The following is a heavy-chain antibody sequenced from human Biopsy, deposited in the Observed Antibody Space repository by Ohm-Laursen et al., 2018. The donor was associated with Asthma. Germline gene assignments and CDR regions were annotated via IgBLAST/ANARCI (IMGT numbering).Heavy chain of an antibody. Sequence: GSLRLSCSASGFTFGDYWMSWVRQVPGRGLEWVANIKHDGSENNHVDSLKGRFTISRDNAKSTLYLQMNRLRTDDTAVYYCAKRRGYSDLTEFDHWGQGTLVTVSS. CDR3: AKRRGYSDLTEFDH. D-gene: IGHD3-3*01. CDR1: GFTFGDYW. V-gene: IGHV3-7*01. J-gene: IGHJ4*02. CDR2: IKHDGSEN.